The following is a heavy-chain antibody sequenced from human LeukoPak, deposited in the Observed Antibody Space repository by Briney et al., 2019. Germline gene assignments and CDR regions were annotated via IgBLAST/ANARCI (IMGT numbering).Heavy chain of an antibody. CDR3: ARDRYYDNKGVDY. J-gene: IGHJ4*02. D-gene: IGHD3-22*01. Sequence: GGSLRLSCAASGFTFSSYSMNWVRQAPGKGLEWVSYISSSSSIIYYADSVKGRFTISRDNAKNSLYLQMNSLRAEDTAVYYCARDRYYDNKGVDYWGQGTLVTVSS. CDR1: GFTFSSYS. CDR2: ISSSSSII. V-gene: IGHV3-48*04.